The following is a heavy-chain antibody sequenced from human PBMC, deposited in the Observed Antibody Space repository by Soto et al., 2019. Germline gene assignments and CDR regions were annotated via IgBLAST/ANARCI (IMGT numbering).Heavy chain of an antibody. CDR3: VRGSGGY. CDR2: IKGDGSSA. J-gene: IGHJ4*02. V-gene: IGHV3-74*01. CDR1: GFTFSSYG. Sequence: GGSLRLSCAASGFTFSSYGMSWVRQAPGKGLVWVSRIKGDGSSATSADSVKGRFTISSDNAKNTLHLQMNSLRTEDTAVYYCVRGSGGYWGQGTLVTVSS.